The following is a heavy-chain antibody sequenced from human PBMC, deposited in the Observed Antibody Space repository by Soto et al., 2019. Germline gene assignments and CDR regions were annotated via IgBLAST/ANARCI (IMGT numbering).Heavy chain of an antibody. CDR1: GYTFTSYY. CDR3: ASNSARLGAYYQSLDP. CDR2: MSPSGST. D-gene: IGHD1-26*01. Sequence: RASVKVSCKASGYTFTSYYMHWVRQAPGQGLEWMGIMSPSGSTSYAQKFQGRVTMTRDTSTSKVYMELSSLRSEDTAVYYCASNSARLGAYYQSLDPWGQGTVVTVSS. J-gene: IGHJ5*02. V-gene: IGHV1-46*03.